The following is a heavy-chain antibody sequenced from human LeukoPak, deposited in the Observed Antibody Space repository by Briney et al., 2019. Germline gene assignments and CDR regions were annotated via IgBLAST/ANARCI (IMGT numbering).Heavy chain of an antibody. Sequence: GASVKVSCKASGYTLTSYYIHWVRQAPGQGLEWMGIIDPSGVTTNYAQNFQGRVTMTRDTSTSTVYMEPSSLRSEDTAVYYCARDPGITPHTFDYWGQGTLVTVSS. D-gene: IGHD1-20*01. V-gene: IGHV1-46*01. CDR1: GYTLTSYY. J-gene: IGHJ4*02. CDR3: ARDPGITPHTFDY. CDR2: IDPSGVTT.